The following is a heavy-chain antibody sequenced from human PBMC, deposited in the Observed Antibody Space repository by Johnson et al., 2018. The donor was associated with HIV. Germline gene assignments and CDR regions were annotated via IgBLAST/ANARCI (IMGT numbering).Heavy chain of an antibody. Sequence: VQLVESGGGLVQPGGSLRLSCAASGFTFSSYWMSWVRQAPGKGLEWVANIKQDGSEKYYVDSVKGRFTISRDNAKNSLYLQMNSLRAEDTAVYYCAIGQSGSYGAFDIWGQGTMVTVSS. J-gene: IGHJ3*02. D-gene: IGHD1-26*01. V-gene: IGHV3-7*05. CDR2: IKQDGSEK. CDR3: AIGQSGSYGAFDI. CDR1: GFTFSSYW.